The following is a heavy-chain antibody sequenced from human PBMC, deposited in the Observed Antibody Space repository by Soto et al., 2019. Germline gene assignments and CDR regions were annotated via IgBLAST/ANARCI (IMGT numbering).Heavy chain of an antibody. J-gene: IGHJ4*02. CDR2: ISGSGGSP. Sequence: EVQLLESGGDLVQPGGSLRLSCAASGFTFSSYVMSWVRQAPGKGLEWVSVISGSGGSPYYADSVQGRFTISRNNSRDPLDLQMNNPTADDTAVYYRAPHLWFGELYYWGQRALVTVSS. D-gene: IGHD3-10*01. CDR1: GFTFSSYV. V-gene: IGHV3-23*01. CDR3: APHLWFGELYY.